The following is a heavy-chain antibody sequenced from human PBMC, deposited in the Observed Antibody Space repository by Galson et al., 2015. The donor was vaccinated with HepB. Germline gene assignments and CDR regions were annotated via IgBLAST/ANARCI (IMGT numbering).Heavy chain of an antibody. CDR2: FDPEDGET. D-gene: IGHD3-3*01. CDR1: GYTLTELS. CDR3: ARASSGAMDV. Sequence: SVKVSCKVSGYTLTELSMHWVRQAPGKGLEWMEGFDPEDGETIYAQKFQGRVTMTRDTSTSTDYMEMSRLTSEDTAMCYCARASSGAMDVWGQGTTVTVSS. V-gene: IGHV1-24*01. J-gene: IGHJ6*02.